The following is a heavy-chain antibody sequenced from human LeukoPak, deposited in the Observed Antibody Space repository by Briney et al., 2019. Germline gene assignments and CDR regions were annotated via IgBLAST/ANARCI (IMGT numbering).Heavy chain of an antibody. CDR2: TSGSGGST. D-gene: IGHD2-15*01. CDR1: GFTFSSYA. J-gene: IGHJ3*02. Sequence: GRSLRLSCATSGFTFSSYAMSWVRQAPGKGLEWVSATSGSGGSTYYADSVKGRFTISRDNSKNTLYLQMNSLRAEDTAVYYCAKDGGPANAFDIWGQGTMVTVSS. CDR3: AKDGGPANAFDI. V-gene: IGHV3-23*01.